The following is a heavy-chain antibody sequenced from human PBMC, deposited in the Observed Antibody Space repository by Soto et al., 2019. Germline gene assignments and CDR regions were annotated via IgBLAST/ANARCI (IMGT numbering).Heavy chain of an antibody. D-gene: IGHD7-27*01. Sequence: QVQLVQSGAEVKKPGASVKVSCKAAAYTFTSYDINWVRQGTGQDFEWMGWMNPNNGNTAYAQKFQGRVTMTRDTSKSTACMELSSLTSEDTAVYYCARGPRNWGVDYWGQGTLVTVSS. J-gene: IGHJ4*02. CDR3: ARGPRNWGVDY. CDR1: AYTFTSYD. V-gene: IGHV1-8*01. CDR2: MNPNNGNT.